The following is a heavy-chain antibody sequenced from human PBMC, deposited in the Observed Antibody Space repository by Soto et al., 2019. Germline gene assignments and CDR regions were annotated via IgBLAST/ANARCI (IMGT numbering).Heavy chain of an antibody. CDR1: GFTFSSYA. Sequence: GGSLRLSCAASGFTFSSYAMSWVRQAPGKGQEWVSAISGSGGSTYYAASVKGRFTISRDNSKNTLYLQMNSLRAEDTAVYYSALALLGYYDILRYFDYSGKGTLVTISS. CDR2: ISGSGGST. D-gene: IGHD3-9*01. V-gene: IGHV3-23*01. CDR3: ALALLGYYDILRYFDY. J-gene: IGHJ4*02.